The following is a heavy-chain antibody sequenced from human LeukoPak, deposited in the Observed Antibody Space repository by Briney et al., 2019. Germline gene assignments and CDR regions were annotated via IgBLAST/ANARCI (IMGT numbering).Heavy chain of an antibody. CDR3: ARDRPPHISGTHGHLDY. D-gene: IGHD3-10*01. Sequence: ASVKVSCKASGYTFTGYFMHWVRRAPGQGLEWMGWFKPSNGDTNYAQKFQGRVTMTRDTSINTAYMELSRLTSDDTAVYYCARDRPPHISGTHGHLDYWGQGTLVTVSS. V-gene: IGHV1-2*02. CDR2: FKPSNGDT. J-gene: IGHJ4*02. CDR1: GYTFTGYF.